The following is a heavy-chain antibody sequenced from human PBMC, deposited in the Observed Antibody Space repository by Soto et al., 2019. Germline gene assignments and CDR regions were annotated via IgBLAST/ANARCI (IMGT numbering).Heavy chain of an antibody. D-gene: IGHD2-21*01. Sequence: PSETLSLTCAVSSGSISSGSCYCWLLHPQARGVVGRVGFIYSGGSSSDQRRMGQDSISGGTSNHQIYMKLSSVTAADTAVYYCARDCGGDCYGGRAFDIWGQGTMVTVSS. CDR2: FIYSGGS. CDR3: ARDCGGDCYGGRAFDI. CDR1: SGSISSGSC. J-gene: IGHJ3*02. V-gene: IGHV4-4*02.